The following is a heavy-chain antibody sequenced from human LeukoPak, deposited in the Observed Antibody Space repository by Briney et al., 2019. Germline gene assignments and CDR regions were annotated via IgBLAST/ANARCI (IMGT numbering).Heavy chain of an antibody. CDR1: RFTSSNYR. CDR2: IKQDGSET. V-gene: IGHV3-7*01. J-gene: IGHJ4*02. Sequence: GGSLRLSCAASRFTSSNYRMSWVRQSPEKGLVWVANIKQDGSETYYVDSVKGRYTISRDNANNSLSLQMNSLRAEDTAVYYCARQRGSGCLDYWGQGTLVTVSS. D-gene: IGHD6-19*01. CDR3: ARQRGSGCLDY.